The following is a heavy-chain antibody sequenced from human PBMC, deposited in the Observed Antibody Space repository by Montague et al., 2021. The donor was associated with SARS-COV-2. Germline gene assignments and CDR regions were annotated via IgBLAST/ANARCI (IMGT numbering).Heavy chain of an antibody. J-gene: IGHJ3*02. V-gene: IGHV4-39*01. D-gene: IGHD3-10*01. CDR1: GDSFNSPKYY. CDR3: ARGSYGSGSYHAFDI. Sequence: SETLSLTCTVSGDSFNSPKYYCAWIRQPPGKGLEWIGSSYYSGTTYDXXXLRSQVTMSVDTSKTQFSLKMNSVTVADTAVYYCARGSYGSGSYHAFDIWSQGTVVAVSS. CDR2: SYYSGTT.